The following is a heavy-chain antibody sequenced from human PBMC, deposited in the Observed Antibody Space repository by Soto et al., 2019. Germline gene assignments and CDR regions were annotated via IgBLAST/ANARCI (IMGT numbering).Heavy chain of an antibody. Sequence: PSETLSLTCTVSGGSISSGGYYWSWIRQHPGKGLEWIGYIYYSGSTYYNPSLKSRVTISVDTSKNQFSLKLSSVTAADTAVYYCARDAYSNYLDYWGQGTLVTVSS. CDR3: ARDAYSNYLDY. J-gene: IGHJ4*02. CDR1: GGSISSGGYY. V-gene: IGHV4-31*03. D-gene: IGHD4-4*01. CDR2: IYYSGST.